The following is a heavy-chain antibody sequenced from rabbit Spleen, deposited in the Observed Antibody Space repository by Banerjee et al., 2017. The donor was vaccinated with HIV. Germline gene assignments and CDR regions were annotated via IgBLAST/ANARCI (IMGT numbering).Heavy chain of an antibody. D-gene: IGHD8-1*01. CDR3: ARDAGTGDYIDVYFNL. CDR2: IYTGSSGST. V-gene: IGHV1S40*01. CDR1: GFSFSSGYD. Sequence: QQLVESGGGLVKPGASLTLTCKASGFSFSSGYDMCWVRQAPGKGLEWIACIYTGSSGSTYYASWAKGRFTISKSSSTTVTLQMTSLTAADTATYFCARDAGTGDYIDVYFNLWGPGTLVTVS. J-gene: IGHJ4*01.